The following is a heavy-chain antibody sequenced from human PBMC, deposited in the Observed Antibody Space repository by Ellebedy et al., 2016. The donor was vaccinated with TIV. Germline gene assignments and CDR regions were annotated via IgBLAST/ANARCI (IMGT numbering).Heavy chain of an antibody. Sequence: GGSLRLSXKGSGYSFTSYWIGWVRQMPGKGLEWMGIIYPVDSDTRYSPSFQGQVTISADKSISTAYLQWSSLKAADTAMYYCMLVATISRYWGQGTLVTVSS. CDR1: GYSFTSYW. D-gene: IGHD5-12*01. V-gene: IGHV5-51*01. CDR3: MLVATISRY. J-gene: IGHJ4*02. CDR2: IYPVDSDT.